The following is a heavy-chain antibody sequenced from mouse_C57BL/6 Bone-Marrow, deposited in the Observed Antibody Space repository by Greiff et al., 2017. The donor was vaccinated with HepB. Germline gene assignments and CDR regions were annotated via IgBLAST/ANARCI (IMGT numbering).Heavy chain of an antibody. V-gene: IGHV1-9*01. CDR3: ASSHYYYGCSPSYDFDY. Sequence: QVQLQQPGAELMKPGASVKLSCKATGYTFTGYWIEWVKQRPGHGLEWIGEILPGSGSTNYNEKFKDKATFTADTSSNTAYMQLSSLTPEDSAIYYCASSHYYYGCSPSYDFDYWGQGTTLTVSS. CDR2: ILPGSGST. D-gene: IGHD1-1*01. CDR1: GYTFTGYW. J-gene: IGHJ2*01.